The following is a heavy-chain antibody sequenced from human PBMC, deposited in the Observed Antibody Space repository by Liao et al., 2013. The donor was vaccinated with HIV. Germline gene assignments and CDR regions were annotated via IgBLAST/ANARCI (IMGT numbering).Heavy chain of an antibody. D-gene: IGHD2-15*01. CDR3: AREGGYCSGGSCRLYYFDY. CDR2: IYYSGST. J-gene: IGHJ4*02. CDR1: GDPISSGDYY. V-gene: IGHV4-30-4*08. Sequence: QVQLQESGPGLVKPSQTLSLTCTVSGDPISSGDYYWNWIRQPPGKGLEWIGSIYYSGSTYYNPSLKSRVTISVDSSKNQFSLKLSSVTAADTAVYYCAREGGYCSGGSCRLYYFDYWGQGTLVTVSS.